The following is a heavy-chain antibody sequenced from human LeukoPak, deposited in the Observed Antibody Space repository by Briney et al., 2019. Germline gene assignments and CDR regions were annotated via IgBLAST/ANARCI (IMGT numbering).Heavy chain of an antibody. CDR1: GFNFSGYY. Sequence: GGSLRLSCAASGFNFSGYYMSWIRQAPGKGLDWVASISSSSSYIYYADSVNGRFTVSRDNAKDSLYRQMNSLRAEDTAAYYCARDGSGYLPDYWGQGTLVTVSS. J-gene: IGHJ4*02. CDR3: ARDGSGYLPDY. D-gene: IGHD3-10*01. CDR2: ISSSSSYI. V-gene: IGHV3-21*01.